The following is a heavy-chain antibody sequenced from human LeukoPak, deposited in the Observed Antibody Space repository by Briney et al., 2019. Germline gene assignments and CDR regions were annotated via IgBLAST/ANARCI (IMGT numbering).Heavy chain of an antibody. CDR3: ARGQVPAARGYNWFDP. V-gene: IGHV4-34*01. D-gene: IGHD2-2*01. CDR2: INARGDT. CDR1: GWSFNDYY. Sequence: SETLSLTCAVYGWSFNDYYWNWIRQPPGKGLEWIGEINARGDTNYNPSLKSRVTISVDTSKKQFSLRLSSMIAADTALYYCARGQVPAARGYNWFDPWGQGTLVTVSS. J-gene: IGHJ5*02.